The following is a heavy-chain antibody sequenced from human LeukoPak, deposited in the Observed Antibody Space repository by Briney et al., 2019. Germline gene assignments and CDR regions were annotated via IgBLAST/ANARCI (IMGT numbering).Heavy chain of an antibody. D-gene: IGHD1-26*01. CDR2: IYYSGST. CDR1: GVSISSSSYY. CDR3: ASPTTGDY. Sequence: PSETLSLTCTVSGVSISSSSYYWGWIRQPPGKGLEWIGSIYYSGSTYYNPSLKSRVTISVDTSKNQFSLKLSSVTAADTAVYYCASPTTGDYWGQGTLVTVSS. J-gene: IGHJ4*02. V-gene: IGHV4-39*01.